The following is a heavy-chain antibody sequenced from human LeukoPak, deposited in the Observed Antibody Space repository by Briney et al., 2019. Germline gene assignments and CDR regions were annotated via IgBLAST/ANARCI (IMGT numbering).Heavy chain of an antibody. Sequence: GGSLRLSCAASGFTFSNAWMSWVRQAPGKGLEWVSAISGSGGSTYYADSVKGRFTISRDNSKNTLYLQMNCLRAEDTAVYYCAKGVTVDYYGSGSYHGMDVWGQGTTVTVSS. V-gene: IGHV3-23*01. CDR1: GFTFSNAW. CDR3: AKGVTVDYYGSGSYHGMDV. D-gene: IGHD3-10*01. CDR2: ISGSGGST. J-gene: IGHJ6*02.